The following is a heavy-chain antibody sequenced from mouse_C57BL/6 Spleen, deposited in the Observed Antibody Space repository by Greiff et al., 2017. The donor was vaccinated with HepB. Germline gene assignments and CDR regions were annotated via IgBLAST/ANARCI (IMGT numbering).Heavy chain of an antibody. CDR3: ARERTTGFDY. D-gene: IGHD1-1*01. V-gene: IGHV1-80*01. J-gene: IGHJ2*01. CDR1: GYAFSSYW. CDR2: IYPGDGDT. Sequence: LQESGAELVKPGASVKISCKASGYAFSSYWMNWVKQRPGKGLEWIGQIYPGDGDTNYNGKFKGKATLTADKSSSTAYMQLSSLTSEDSAVYFCARERTTGFDYWGQGTTLTVSS.